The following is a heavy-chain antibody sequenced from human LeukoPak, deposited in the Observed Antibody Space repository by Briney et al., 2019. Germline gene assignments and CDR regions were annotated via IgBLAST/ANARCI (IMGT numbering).Heavy chain of an antibody. Sequence: PSETLSLTCTVSGGSISSSSYYWGWIRQPPGKGLEWIGSIYYSGSTYYNPSLKSRVTISVDTSKNQFSLKLSSVTAADTAVYYCARVGHYGSGIPYGMDVWGQGTTVTVSS. D-gene: IGHD3-10*01. CDR3: ARVGHYGSGIPYGMDV. CDR1: GGSISSSSYY. J-gene: IGHJ6*02. CDR2: IYYSGST. V-gene: IGHV4-39*07.